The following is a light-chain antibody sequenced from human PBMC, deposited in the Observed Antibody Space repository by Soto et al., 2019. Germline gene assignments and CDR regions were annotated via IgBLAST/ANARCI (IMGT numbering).Light chain of an antibody. CDR3: SSYTSTLYV. CDR1: SSDVGGYNY. Sequence: QSALTQPASVSGSPGQSITISCTGTSSDVGGYNYVSWYQQHPGKAPKLMIYDVSNRPSGVSNRFSGSKSGNTASLTISGLQAEDYSDYYCSSYTSTLYVFGTGTKLTVL. CDR2: DVS. V-gene: IGLV2-14*01. J-gene: IGLJ1*01.